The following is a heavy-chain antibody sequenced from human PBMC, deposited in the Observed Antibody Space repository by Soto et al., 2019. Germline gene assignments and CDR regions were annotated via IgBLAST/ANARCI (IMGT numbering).Heavy chain of an antibody. Sequence: GGSLRLSCAASGFTFSSYAMSWVRQAPGKGLEWVSAISGSGGSTYYADSVKGRFTISRDNSKNTLYLQMNSLRAEDTAVYYCAKDHSPRIAVAGTRYFDYWGQGTVVTVSS. J-gene: IGHJ4*02. V-gene: IGHV3-23*01. CDR1: GFTFSSYA. CDR3: AKDHSPRIAVAGTRYFDY. CDR2: ISGSGGST. D-gene: IGHD6-19*01.